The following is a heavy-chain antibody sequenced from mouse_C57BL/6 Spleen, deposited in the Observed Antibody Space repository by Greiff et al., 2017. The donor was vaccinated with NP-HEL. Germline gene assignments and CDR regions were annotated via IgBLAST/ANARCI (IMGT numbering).Heavy chain of an antibody. D-gene: IGHD2-1*01. CDR1: GFTFSDYG. V-gene: IGHV5-17*01. Sequence: EVKVVESGGGLVKPGGSLKLSCAASGFTFSDYGMHWVRQAPEKGLEWVAYISSGSSTIYYADTVKGRFTISRDNAKNTLFLQMTSLRSEDTAMYYCARFIYYGNYWYFDVWGTGTTVTVSS. CDR2: ISSGSSTI. CDR3: ARFIYYGNYWYFDV. J-gene: IGHJ1*03.